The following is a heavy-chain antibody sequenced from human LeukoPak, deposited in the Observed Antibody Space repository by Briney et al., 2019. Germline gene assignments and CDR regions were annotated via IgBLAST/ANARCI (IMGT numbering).Heavy chain of an antibody. D-gene: IGHD3-10*01. Sequence: GESLKISCKGSGYSFTSYWIGWVRQMPGKGLEWMGIIYPGDSDTRYSPSFQGQVTISADKSISTAYLQWRSLKASDTAMYYCARQGGYYGSGLTFDYWGQGTLVTVSS. J-gene: IGHJ4*02. CDR2: IYPGDSDT. V-gene: IGHV5-51*01. CDR3: ARQGGYYGSGLTFDY. CDR1: GYSFTSYW.